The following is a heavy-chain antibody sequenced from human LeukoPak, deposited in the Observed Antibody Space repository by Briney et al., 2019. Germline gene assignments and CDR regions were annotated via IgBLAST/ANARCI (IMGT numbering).Heavy chain of an antibody. V-gene: IGHV1-69*13. J-gene: IGHJ3*02. CDR2: IIPIFGTA. D-gene: IGHD3-22*01. Sequence: SVKVSCKASGGTFSSYAISWVRQAPGQGLEWMGGIIPIFGTANYAQKFQGRVTITADESTSTAYMELSSLRSEDTAVYYCARDATYYYDSSGRGAFDIWGQGTMVTVSS. CDR1: GGTFSSYA. CDR3: ARDATYYYDSSGRGAFDI.